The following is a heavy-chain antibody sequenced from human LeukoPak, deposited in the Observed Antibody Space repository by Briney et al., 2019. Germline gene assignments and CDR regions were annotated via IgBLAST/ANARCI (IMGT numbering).Heavy chain of an antibody. D-gene: IGHD5-12*01. V-gene: IGHV1-18*01. CDR2: ISAYNGNT. CDR3: AIQYSGYSHPLDY. Sequence: ASVNVSCKASGYTFTTFAMNWVRQAPGQGLEWMGWISAYNGNTNYAQKLQGRVTMTTDTSTSTAYMELRSLRSDDTAVYYCAIQYSGYSHPLDYWGQGTLVTVSS. CDR1: GYTFTTFA. J-gene: IGHJ4*02.